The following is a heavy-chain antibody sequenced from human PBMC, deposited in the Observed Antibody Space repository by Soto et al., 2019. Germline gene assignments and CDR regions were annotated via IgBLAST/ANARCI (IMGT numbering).Heavy chain of an antibody. J-gene: IGHJ4*02. CDR3: AKVGGSSSWYRFYFDY. CDR1: GFTFSSYA. V-gene: IGHV3-30*18. Sequence: QVQLVESGGGVVRPGRSLRLSCAASGFTFSSYAMHWVRQAPGKGLEWVAVISYDGSTIYYADSVKGRFTISRDNSRNTLHLEMHSLRAEDTAVYYCAKVGGSSSWYRFYFDYWGQGTLVTVSS. D-gene: IGHD6-13*01. CDR2: ISYDGSTI.